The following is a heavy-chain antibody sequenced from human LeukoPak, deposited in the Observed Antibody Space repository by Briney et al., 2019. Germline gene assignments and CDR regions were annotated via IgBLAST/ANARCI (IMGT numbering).Heavy chain of an antibody. CDR2: MNPNSGNT. D-gene: IGHD5-18*01. CDR3: ARGEYSYGGRFVYDQ. Sequence: GASVKVSCKASGYTFTSYDINWVRQATGQGLEWMGWMNPNSGNTGYAQKFQGRVTMTRNTSISTAYMELSSLRSEDTAVYYCARGEYSYGGRFVYDQWGQGTLVTVSS. J-gene: IGHJ4*02. CDR1: GYTFTSYD. V-gene: IGHV1-8*01.